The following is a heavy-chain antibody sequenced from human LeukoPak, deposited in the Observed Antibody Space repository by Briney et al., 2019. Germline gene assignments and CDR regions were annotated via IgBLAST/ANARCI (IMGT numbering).Heavy chain of an antibody. V-gene: IGHV3-30*18. J-gene: IGHJ4*02. CDR3: AKVHGPYYYGSGSYYDY. CDR2: ISYDGSNK. CDR1: GFTFSSYG. Sequence: PGGSLRLSCAASGFTFSSYGMRWVRQAPSKGLEWVAVISYDGSNKYYADSVKGRFTISRDNSKNTLYLQMNSLRAEDTAVYYCAKVHGPYYYGSGSYYDYWGQGTLVTVSS. D-gene: IGHD3-10*01.